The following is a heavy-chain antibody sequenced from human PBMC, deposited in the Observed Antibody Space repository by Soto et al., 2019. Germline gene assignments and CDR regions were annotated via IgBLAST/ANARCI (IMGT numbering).Heavy chain of an antibody. CDR3: AKDGGYSSGRYGA. CDR2: ISWNSGSI. J-gene: IGHJ5*02. Sequence: EVQLVESGGGLVQPGRSLRLSCAASGFTFDDYAMHWVRQAPGKGLEWGSGISWNSGSIGYADSVKGRFTISRDNAKSSLYLQRRGRRAEDTPLYYCAKDGGYSSGRYGAWGQGTLVTVSS. D-gene: IGHD6-19*01. V-gene: IGHV3-9*01. CDR1: GFTFDDYA.